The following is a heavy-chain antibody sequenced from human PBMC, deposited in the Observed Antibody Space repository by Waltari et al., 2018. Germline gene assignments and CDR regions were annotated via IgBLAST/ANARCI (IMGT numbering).Heavy chain of an antibody. V-gene: IGHV1-8*01. CDR1: GYTFTSYD. J-gene: IGHJ4*02. CDR2: MNPNSGNP. D-gene: IGHD6-6*01. Sequence: QVQLVQSGAEVKKPGASVKVSCKASGYTFTSYDINWVRQATGQGLEWMGWMNPNSGNPGNGQKFQGRVTMTRNTSISTAYMELSSLRSEDTAVYDWARSWGRYSSSSRIDYWGQGTLVTVSS. CDR3: ARSWGRYSSSSRIDY.